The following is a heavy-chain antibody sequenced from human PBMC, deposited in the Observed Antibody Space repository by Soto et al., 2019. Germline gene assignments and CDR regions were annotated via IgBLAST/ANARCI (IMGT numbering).Heavy chain of an antibody. CDR3: ARHRGPAPVY. CDR1: GGSIRGYY. D-gene: IGHD3-10*01. Sequence: QVQLQESGPGLVKPSETLSLTCTVSGGSIRGYYWTCIRQPPGKGLEWVGSLFYGGTTDYNPSLKSRLTMSLDTSKNHFSLKLRSVTAAYTAVYYCARHRGPAPVYWGQGTLVTASS. V-gene: IGHV4-59*04. CDR2: LFYGGTT. J-gene: IGHJ4*02.